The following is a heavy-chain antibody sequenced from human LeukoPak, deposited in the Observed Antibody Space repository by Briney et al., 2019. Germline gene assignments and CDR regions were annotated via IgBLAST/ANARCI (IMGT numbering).Heavy chain of an antibody. CDR2: IYNSGST. D-gene: IGHD3-22*01. V-gene: IGHV4-4*07. J-gene: IGHJ4*02. CDR3: AREILYDSTGYYL. CDR1: GGSISSYY. Sequence: PSETLSLTCTVSGGSISSYYWSWIRQPAGKGLEWIGRIYNSGSTTYNPSLNIRVTISVDTSKNQFSLNLRSVTAADTAVYYCAREILYDSTGYYLWGQGTLVTVSS.